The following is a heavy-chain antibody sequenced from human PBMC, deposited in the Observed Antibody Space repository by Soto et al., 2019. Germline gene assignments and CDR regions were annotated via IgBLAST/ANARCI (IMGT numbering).Heavy chain of an antibody. D-gene: IGHD2-15*01. CDR3: ARDRCSGGSCYSDY. Sequence: SETLSLTCTVSGGSISSYYWSWIRQPPGRGLEWIGYIYYSGSTNYNPSLKSRVTISVDTSKNQFSLKLSSVTAADTAVYYCARDRCSGGSCYSDYWGQGTLVT. CDR2: IYYSGST. CDR1: GGSISSYY. V-gene: IGHV4-59*01. J-gene: IGHJ4*02.